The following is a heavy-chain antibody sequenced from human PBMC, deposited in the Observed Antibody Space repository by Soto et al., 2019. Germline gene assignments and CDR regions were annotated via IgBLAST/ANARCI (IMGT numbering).Heavy chain of an antibody. CDR2: FLGDNGQI. CDR3: VKDMASVAADV. V-gene: IGHV3-9*02. D-gene: IGHD6-19*01. Sequence: EVQVLESGGGSVQPGRALRLSCAVSGTTSTDYGMHWVRQAPGKGLEWVSGFLGDNGQIGYADSVKGRFTSSRDNARHFLYLQINSLTVEDTALYYCVKDMASVAADVWGQGTAGTGSS. J-gene: IGHJ6*02. CDR1: GTTSTDYG.